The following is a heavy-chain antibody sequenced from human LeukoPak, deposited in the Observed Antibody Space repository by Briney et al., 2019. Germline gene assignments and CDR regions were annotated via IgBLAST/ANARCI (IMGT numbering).Heavy chain of an antibody. J-gene: IGHJ4*02. Sequence: GGSLRLSCAASGFTFSTYGMHWVRQAPGKGLVWLSRISSDGSSTNYADSVKGRFTISRDNAKNTLYLQMNSLRAEDTAVYYCARDYGEGGYYFDYWGQGTLVTVSS. D-gene: IGHD4-17*01. V-gene: IGHV3-74*01. CDR2: ISSDGSST. CDR3: ARDYGEGGYYFDY. CDR1: GFTFSTYG.